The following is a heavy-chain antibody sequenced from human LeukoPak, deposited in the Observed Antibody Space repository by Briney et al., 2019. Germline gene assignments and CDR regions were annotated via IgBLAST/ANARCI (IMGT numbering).Heavy chain of an antibody. D-gene: IGHD6-13*01. J-gene: IGHJ4*02. V-gene: IGHV4-34*01. CDR2: INHSGST. CDR3: ARGLRVAAAGLRL. CDR1: GGSFSGYY. Sequence: SETLSLTCAVYGGSFSGYYWSWIRQPPGKGLEWIGEINHSGSTNYNPSLKSRVTISVDTSKNQFSPKLSSATAADTAVYYCARGLRVAAAGLRLWGQGTLVTVSS.